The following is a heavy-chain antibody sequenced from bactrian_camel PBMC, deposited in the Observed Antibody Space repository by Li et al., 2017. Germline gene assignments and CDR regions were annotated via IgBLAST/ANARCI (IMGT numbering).Heavy chain of an antibody. D-gene: IGHD3*01. V-gene: IGHV3S40*01. CDR1: GYTYSTYC. CDR3: AAGRDANVPPSLVLDSRRYNY. CDR2: INYAGDTT. J-gene: IGHJ4*01. Sequence: VQLVESGGDSVQAGGTLRLSCAASGYTYSTYCMGWFRQAPGKAREGVATINYAGDTTYYADSVKGRFIISRDDANNTLLLQMTGLKPEDTAMYYCAAGRDANVPPSLVLDSRRYNYWGQGTQVTVS.